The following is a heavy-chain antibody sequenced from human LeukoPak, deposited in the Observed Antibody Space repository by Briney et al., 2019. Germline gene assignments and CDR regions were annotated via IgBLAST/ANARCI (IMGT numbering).Heavy chain of an antibody. CDR2: ISYDGSNK. D-gene: IGHD3-10*01. J-gene: IGHJ4*02. CDR3: AKETLVRGVIITFPYFDY. V-gene: IGHV3-30*18. Sequence: GGSLRLSCAASGFTFSSYGMHWVRQAPGKGLEWVAVISYDGSNKYYADSVKGRFTISRDNSKNTLYLQMNSLRAEDTAVYCCAKETLVRGVIITFPYFDYWGQGTLVTVSS. CDR1: GFTFSSYG.